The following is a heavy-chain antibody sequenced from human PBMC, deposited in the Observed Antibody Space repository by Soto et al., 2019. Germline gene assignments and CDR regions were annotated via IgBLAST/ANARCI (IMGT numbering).Heavy chain of an antibody. V-gene: IGHV4-39*01. J-gene: IGHJ4*02. Sequence: TLSLTCTVSGGSISSSSYYWGWIRQPPGKGLEWIGSIYYSGSTYYNPSLKSRVTISVDTSKNQFSLKLSSVTAADTAVYYCARSGGWYDAFDYWGQGTLVTVSS. D-gene: IGHD6-19*01. CDR3: ARSGGWYDAFDY. CDR1: GGSISSSSYY. CDR2: IYYSGST.